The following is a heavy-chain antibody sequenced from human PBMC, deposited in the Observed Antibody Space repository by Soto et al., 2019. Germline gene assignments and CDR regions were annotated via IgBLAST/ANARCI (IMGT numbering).Heavy chain of an antibody. CDR2: IYYSGST. D-gene: IGHD3-10*01. V-gene: IGHV4-39*01. Sequence: NPSETLSLTCTVSGGSISSSSYYWVWIRQPPGKGLEWIGSIYYSGSTYYNPSLKSRVTISVDTSKNQFSLKLSSVTAADTAVYYCARSDQDRGVGAFDIWGQGTMVTVS. J-gene: IGHJ3*02. CDR1: GGSISSSSYY. CDR3: ARSDQDRGVGAFDI.